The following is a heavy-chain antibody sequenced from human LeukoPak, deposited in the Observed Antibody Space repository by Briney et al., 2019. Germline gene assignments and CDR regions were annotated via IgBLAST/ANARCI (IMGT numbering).Heavy chain of an antibody. Sequence: GGSLRLSGAAPGFTFSSNWMSWVRQAQGKGPEWVANIKQDGSEKYYVDSVKGRFTISRDKAKNSLHLQMNSLRAEDTAVYYCARGGDYYYMDVWGKGTTVTISS. D-gene: IGHD3-10*01. CDR2: IKQDGSEK. J-gene: IGHJ6*03. CDR3: ARGGDYYYMDV. CDR1: GFTFSSNW. V-gene: IGHV3-7*01.